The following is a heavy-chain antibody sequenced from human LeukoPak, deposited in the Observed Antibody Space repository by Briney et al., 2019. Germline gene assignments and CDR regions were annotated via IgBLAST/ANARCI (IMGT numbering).Heavy chain of an antibody. CDR1: GGSISSGSYY. CDR2: IYTSGST. D-gene: IGHD5-18*01. Sequence: SETLSLTCTVSGGSISSGSYYWSWIRQPAGKGLEWIGRIYTSGSTNYNPSLKSRVTISVDTSKNQFSLKLSSVTAADTAVYYCARGIQLGYFDYWGQGTLVTVSS. J-gene: IGHJ4*02. V-gene: IGHV4-61*02. CDR3: ARGIQLGYFDY.